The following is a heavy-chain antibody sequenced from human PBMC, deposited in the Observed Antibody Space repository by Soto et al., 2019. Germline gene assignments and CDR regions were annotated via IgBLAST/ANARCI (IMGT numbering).Heavy chain of an antibody. V-gene: IGHV1-24*01. CDR3: ATPLSRPRVVITTFDGMDV. CDR2: FDPEDGET. CDR1: GYTLTELS. D-gene: IGHD3-22*01. Sequence: QVQLVQSGAEVKKPGASVKVSCKVSGYTLTELSMHWVRQAPGKGLEWMGGFDPEDGETIYAQKFQGRVTMTEDTSTDPAYMELSSLRSEDTAVYYCATPLSRPRVVITTFDGMDVWGQGTTVTVSS. J-gene: IGHJ6*02.